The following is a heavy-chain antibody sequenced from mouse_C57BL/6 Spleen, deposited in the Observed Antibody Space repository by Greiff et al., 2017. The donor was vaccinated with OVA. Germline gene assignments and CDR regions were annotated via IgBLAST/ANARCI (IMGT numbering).Heavy chain of an antibody. V-gene: IGHV2-2*01. D-gene: IGHD2-5*01. CDR3: AREGALSNYEAMDY. J-gene: IGHJ4*01. Sequence: VQLQESGPGLVQPSQSLSITCTVSGFSLTSYGVHWVRQSPGTGLEWLGVIWSGGSTDYNAAFISRLSISKDNSKSHVFFKMNSLQADDTAIYYCAREGALSNYEAMDYWGQGTSVTVSS. CDR2: IWSGGST. CDR1: GFSLTSYG.